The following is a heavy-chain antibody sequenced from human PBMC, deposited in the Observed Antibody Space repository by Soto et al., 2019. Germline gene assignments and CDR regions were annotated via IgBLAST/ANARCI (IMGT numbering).Heavy chain of an antibody. D-gene: IGHD6-6*01. J-gene: IGHJ4*02. Sequence: VQLLQSGAEVRQPGASVKVSCQAPGYTFTTYAISWVRQAPGQRLEWMGWISTFNGNTSFDDRFQGGVTMTTDPSRTTAYLELRNLTSFDTATYEWASLRGYISSFADYWGQGSLVTV. CDR3: ASLRGYISSFADY. CDR1: GYTFTTYA. CDR2: ISTFNGNT. V-gene: IGHV1-18*01.